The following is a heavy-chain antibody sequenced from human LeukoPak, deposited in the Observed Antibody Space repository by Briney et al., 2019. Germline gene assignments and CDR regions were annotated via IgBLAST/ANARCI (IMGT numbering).Heavy chain of an antibody. Sequence: ASVKVSCKASGYTFTSYDINWVRQATGQGLEWMGWMNPNSGNTGYAQKFQGRVTMTRNTSISTAYMELGSLRSEDTAVYYCARERLYSSGWDFDYWGQGTLVTVSS. CDR3: ARERLYSSGWDFDY. CDR1: GYTFTSYD. CDR2: MNPNSGNT. V-gene: IGHV1-8*01. D-gene: IGHD6-19*01. J-gene: IGHJ4*02.